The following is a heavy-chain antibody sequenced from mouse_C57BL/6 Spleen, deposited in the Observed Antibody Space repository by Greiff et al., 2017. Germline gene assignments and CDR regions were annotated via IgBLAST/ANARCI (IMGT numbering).Heavy chain of an antibody. J-gene: IGHJ2*01. CDR3: ARCWDGYYFDY. V-gene: IGHV1-81*01. Sequence: QVHVKQSGAELARPGASVKLSCKASGYTFTSYGISWVKQRTGQGLEWIGEIYPRSGNTYYNEKFKGKATLTADKSSSTAYMELRSLTSEDSAVYFCARCWDGYYFDYWGQGTTLTVSS. CDR1: GYTFTSYG. CDR2: IYPRSGNT. D-gene: IGHD4-1*01.